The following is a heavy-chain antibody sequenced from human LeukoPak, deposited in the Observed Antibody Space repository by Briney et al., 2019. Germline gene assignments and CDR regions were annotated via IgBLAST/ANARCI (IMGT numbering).Heavy chain of an antibody. J-gene: IGHJ4*02. Sequence: GGSLRLSCVASGFTFSNTWMSWVRQAPGKWLEWVGRLKSQTDGGTTDYAAPVGGRFTISRDDSKNTLYLQMDSLKTDDTAVYYCTTDPGWLRGSLDGYWGQGTLVTVSS. CDR3: TTDPGWLRGSLDGY. CDR2: LKSQTDGGTT. CDR1: GFTFSNTW. D-gene: IGHD5-12*01. V-gene: IGHV3-15*01.